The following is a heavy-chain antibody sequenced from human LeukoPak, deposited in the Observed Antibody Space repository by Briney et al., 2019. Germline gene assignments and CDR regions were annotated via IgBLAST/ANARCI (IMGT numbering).Heavy chain of an antibody. CDR2: ISHSGST. Sequence: SETLSLTCAVSGDSISGANWWNWVRQSPGKGLDWIGEISHSGSTNYNPSLKSRVTISVDTSKNQFSLKLSSVTAADTAVYYCARHGPPKMVVVVTPPDYWGQGTLVTVSS. D-gene: IGHD4-23*01. J-gene: IGHJ4*02. CDR1: GDSISGANW. V-gene: IGHV4-4*02. CDR3: ARHGPPKMVVVVTPPDY.